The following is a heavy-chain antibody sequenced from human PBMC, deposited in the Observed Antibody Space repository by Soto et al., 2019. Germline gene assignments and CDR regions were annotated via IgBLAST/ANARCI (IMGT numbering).Heavy chain of an antibody. V-gene: IGHV1-69*02. CDR2: FNPILSFS. Sequence: QVQLVQSGAEVKKPGSSVKVSCKASGDTFNFYTINWVRQAPGLGLEWMGRFNPILSFSDSALKFQGRVTLTADKSTSTAYMVLSSLRSEDTAIYYRATCFGSGSRAFDYWGQGAMVTVSS. J-gene: IGHJ4*02. CDR1: GDTFNFYT. CDR3: ATCFGSGSRAFDY. D-gene: IGHD3-10*01.